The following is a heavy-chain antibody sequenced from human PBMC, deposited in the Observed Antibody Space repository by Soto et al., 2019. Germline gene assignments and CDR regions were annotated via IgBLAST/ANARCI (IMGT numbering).Heavy chain of an antibody. Sequence: QVQLVESGGGVVQPGRSLRLSCAVSGFTFSSYGMNWVRQAPGKGLEWVAAIYYDGSNKYYADSVRGRVTISRDNFKNTLYLHMNSLRAEDKAVYYCARDSKDDSSGYYAGFDYWGQGTLVTVSS. D-gene: IGHD3-22*01. CDR3: ARDSKDDSSGYYAGFDY. V-gene: IGHV3-33*01. CDR1: GFTFSSYG. J-gene: IGHJ4*02. CDR2: IYYDGSNK.